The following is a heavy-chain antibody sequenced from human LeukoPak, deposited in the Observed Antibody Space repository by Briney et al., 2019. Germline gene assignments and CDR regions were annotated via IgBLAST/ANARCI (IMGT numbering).Heavy chain of an antibody. V-gene: IGHV4-59*08. J-gene: IGHJ5*02. Sequence: PSETLSLTCTVSGGSISSYYWSWIRQPPGKGLEWTGYIYYSGSTNYNPSLKSRVTISVDTSKNQFSLKLSSVTAADTAVYYCARQGIAAAYQANWFDPWGQGTLVTVSS. CDR1: GGSISSYY. D-gene: IGHD6-13*01. CDR2: IYYSGST. CDR3: ARQGIAAAYQANWFDP.